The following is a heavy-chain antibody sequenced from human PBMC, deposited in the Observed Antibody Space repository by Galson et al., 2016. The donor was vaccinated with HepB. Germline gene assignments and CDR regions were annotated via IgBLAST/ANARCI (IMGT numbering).Heavy chain of an antibody. J-gene: IGHJ4*02. Sequence: SLRLSCAASGFTFHDYAMHWVRQVPGKGLEWVSAITWNTNNIQYAASVRGRFTISRDNAKNSLYLQMNSLRPDDTAFYYCTKGLPYGTTWVGAFDYWSQGVLVTVSS. V-gene: IGHV3-9*01. CDR3: TKGLPYGTTWVGAFDY. CDR1: GFTFHDYA. CDR2: ITWNTNNI. D-gene: IGHD3-10*01.